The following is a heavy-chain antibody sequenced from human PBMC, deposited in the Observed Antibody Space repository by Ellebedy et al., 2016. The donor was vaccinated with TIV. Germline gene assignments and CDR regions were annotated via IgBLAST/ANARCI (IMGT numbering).Heavy chain of an antibody. J-gene: IGHJ6*02. V-gene: IGHV3-66*01. D-gene: IGHD2-15*01. CDR3: ASAYCSGGSCYSEDGMDV. Sequence: GESLKISCAASGFTVSSNYMSWVRQAPGKGLEWGSVIYSGGSTYYADSVKGRFTISRDNSKNTLYLQMNSLRAEDTAVYYCASAYCSGGSCYSEDGMDVWGQGTTVTVSS. CDR2: IYSGGST. CDR1: GFTVSSNY.